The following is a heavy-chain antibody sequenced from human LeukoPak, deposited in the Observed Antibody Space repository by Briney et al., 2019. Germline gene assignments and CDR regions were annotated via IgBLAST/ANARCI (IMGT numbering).Heavy chain of an antibody. CDR1: GFTFSRYG. D-gene: IGHD3-22*01. V-gene: IGHV3-30*03. J-gene: IGHJ4*02. CDR3: ARSYYDLRKVFYFDY. CDR2: ISYDGSNE. Sequence: GGSLRLSCAASGFTFSRYGMHWVRQAPGKGLEWVAVISYDGSNEYYADSVKGRFSISRDNSKNTVYLQMNSLRAEDTAVYYCARSYYDLRKVFYFDYWGQGTLVTVSS.